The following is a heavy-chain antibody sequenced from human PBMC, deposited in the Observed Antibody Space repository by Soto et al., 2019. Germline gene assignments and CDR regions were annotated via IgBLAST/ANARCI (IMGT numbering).Heavy chain of an antibody. V-gene: IGHV1-18*01. D-gene: IGHD2-21*02. Sequence: QVQLVQSGAEVKKPGASVKVSCKASGYTFTSYGISWVRQAPGQGLERMGWISAYNGNTNYAQKLQGRVTMTTDTSTSTAYMELRSLRSDDTAVYYCATYCGCDCYPTVVFDYWGQGTLVTVSS. CDR2: ISAYNGNT. J-gene: IGHJ4*02. CDR1: GYTFTSYG. CDR3: ATYCGCDCYPTVVFDY.